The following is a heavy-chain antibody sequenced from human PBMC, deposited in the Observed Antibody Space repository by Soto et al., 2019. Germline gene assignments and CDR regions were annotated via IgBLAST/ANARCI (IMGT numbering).Heavy chain of an antibody. CDR1: GLPVSGNF. V-gene: IGHV3-66*01. J-gene: IGHJ4*02. D-gene: IGHD3-22*01. CDR2: IFSGGST. Sequence: GGSLRLSCAASGLPVSGNFMSWVRQAPGKGLEWVSVIFSGGSTYYADSVKGRFTISRDNSRNTVYLQMNSLRAEDTAVYYCARDRSGNYYDRSGRYVTEYFFDYWGLGTLVTVSS. CDR3: ARDRSGNYYDRSGRYVTEYFFDY.